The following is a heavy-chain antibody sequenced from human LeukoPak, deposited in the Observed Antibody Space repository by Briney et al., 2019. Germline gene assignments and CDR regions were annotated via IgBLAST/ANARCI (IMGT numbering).Heavy chain of an antibody. CDR1: GFTFSDSY. CDR3: ARDKTVFS. J-gene: IGHJ5*02. V-gene: IGHV3-11*06. Sequence: GGSLRLSCAASGFTFSDSYMSWIRQAPGKGLEWVSYISSSSAYTNYADSVKGRFTISRDNAKNSLYLQTNSLRAEDTAVYYCARDKTVFSWGQGTLVTVSS. CDR2: ISSSSAYT. D-gene: IGHD4-17*01.